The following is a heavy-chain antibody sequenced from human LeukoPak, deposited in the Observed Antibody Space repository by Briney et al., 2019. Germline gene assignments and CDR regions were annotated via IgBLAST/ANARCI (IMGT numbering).Heavy chain of an antibody. CDR1: GFTFSTYA. Sequence: GGALRLSCAPSGFTFSTYAMHWGRQGPGKGREGGAVISYDGRNKYYADSVKGRFTISRDNSKNTLYLQMSSLSAEDTAVYYCARENGDYADAFDIWGQGTMVTVSS. CDR2: ISYDGRNK. J-gene: IGHJ3*02. D-gene: IGHD4-17*01. V-gene: IGHV3-30*04. CDR3: ARENGDYADAFDI.